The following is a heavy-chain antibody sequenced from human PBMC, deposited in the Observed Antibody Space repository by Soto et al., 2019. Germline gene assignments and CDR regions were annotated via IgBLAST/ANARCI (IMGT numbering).Heavy chain of an antibody. D-gene: IGHD3-22*01. CDR2: INHSGST. CDR1: AASFSSYY. J-gene: IGHJ4*01. CDR3: ARAGPACYYDSSGYYYYY. Sequence: PETLSLTSAVYAASFSSYYWSWIRQPPGKWLEWFGEINHSGSTYYYPPLKTRGTISVDTSKCQFSLMLSSVTAADTAVYYCARAGPACYYDSSGYYYYYWGHGTLV. V-gene: IGHV4-34*01.